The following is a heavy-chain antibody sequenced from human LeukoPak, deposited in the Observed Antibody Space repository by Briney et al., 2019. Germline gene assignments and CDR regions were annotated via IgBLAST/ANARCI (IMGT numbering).Heavy chain of an antibody. CDR2: IYIGGST. V-gene: IGHV3-66*01. CDR3: AREISRFGI. D-gene: IGHD3-16*01. J-gene: IGHJ4*02. CDR1: GFTISSNY. Sequence: GGSLRLSCAASGFTISSNYMSWVRQAPGKGMEWGSSIYIGGSTYYSDSVKGRFTISRDNPNNTLYLQMHSLRAEDTAVYYCAREISRFGIWGQGTLVTVSS.